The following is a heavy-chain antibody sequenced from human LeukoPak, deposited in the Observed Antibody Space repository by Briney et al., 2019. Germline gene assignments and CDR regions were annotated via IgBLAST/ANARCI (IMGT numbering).Heavy chain of an antibody. CDR2: INSDDSII. J-gene: IGHJ4*02. V-gene: IGHV3-74*01. CDR3: AKASGTGTRGSIDY. CDR1: GFTFSTYW. D-gene: IGHD1-7*01. Sequence: QPGGSLRVSCAASGFTFSTYWMHWVRQAPGEGLVWVSRINSDDSIINYADSVKGRFTISRDNAKNTLYLQMNSLRAEGTAVYYCAKASGTGTRGSIDYWGQGTLVTVSS.